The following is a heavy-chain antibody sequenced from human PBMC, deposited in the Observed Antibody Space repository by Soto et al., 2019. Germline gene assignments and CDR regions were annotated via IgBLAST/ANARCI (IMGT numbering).Heavy chain of an antibody. CDR2: ISSSSSYI. CDR3: ARDDVYCSGGSCYGVPMDC. CDR1: GFTFSSYS. Sequence: PGGSLRLSCAASGFTFSSYSMNWVRQAPGKGLEWVSSISSSSSYIYYADSVKGRFTISRDNAKNSLYLQMNSLRAEDTAVYYCARDDVYCSGGSCYGVPMDCWGKGTTVTVSS. D-gene: IGHD2-15*01. V-gene: IGHV3-21*01. J-gene: IGHJ6*03.